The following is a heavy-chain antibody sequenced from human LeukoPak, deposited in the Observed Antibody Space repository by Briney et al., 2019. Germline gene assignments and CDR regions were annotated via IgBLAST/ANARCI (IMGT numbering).Heavy chain of an antibody. CDR1: GFTFSTYW. Sequence: PGGSLRLSCAASGFTFSTYWMSWVRQAPGKGLEWVANIHQHGTDKNYRDSVKGRFTISRDNAKNSLYLQMNSLSAEDTAVYFCTNWGDTWGLDFWGQGILVSVSS. V-gene: IGHV3-7*01. J-gene: IGHJ4*02. CDR3: TNWGDTWGLDF. CDR2: IHQHGTDK. D-gene: IGHD7-27*01.